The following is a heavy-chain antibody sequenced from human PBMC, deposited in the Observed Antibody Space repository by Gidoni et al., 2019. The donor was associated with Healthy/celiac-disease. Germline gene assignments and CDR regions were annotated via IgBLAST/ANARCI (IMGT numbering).Heavy chain of an antibody. CDR1: GFTFRGSA. D-gene: IGHD1-26*01. CDR3: TRRRPVGATRHDYGMDV. J-gene: IGHJ6*02. CDR2: IRSKANSYAT. Sequence: EVQLVESGGGLVQPGGSLTLSCAASGFTFRGSAMHWVRQASGKGSEGVGRIRSKANSYATAYAASVKGRFTISRDDSKNTEYLQMNSLKTEDTAVYYCTRRRPVGATRHDYGMDVWGQGTTVTVSS. V-gene: IGHV3-73*02.